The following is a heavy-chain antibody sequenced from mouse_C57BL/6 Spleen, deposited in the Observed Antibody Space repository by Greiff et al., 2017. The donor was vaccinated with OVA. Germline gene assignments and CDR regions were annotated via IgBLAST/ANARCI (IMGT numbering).Heavy chain of an antibody. CDR2: IYPGSGST. D-gene: IGHD2-5*01. V-gene: IGHV1-55*01. Sequence: QVQLQQPGAELVKPGASVKMSCKASGYTFTSYWITWVKQRPGQGLEWIGDIYPGSGSTNYNEKFKSKATLTVDTSSSTAYMQLSSLTSDDSAVYYCARRAYYSNYGDYWGQGTTLTVSS. J-gene: IGHJ2*01. CDR3: ARRAYYSNYGDY. CDR1: GYTFTSYW.